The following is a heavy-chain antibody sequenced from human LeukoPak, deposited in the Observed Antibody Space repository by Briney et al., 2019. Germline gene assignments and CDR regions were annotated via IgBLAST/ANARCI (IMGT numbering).Heavy chain of an antibody. Sequence: SQTLSLTCAVSGGSISSSDYSWSWIRQPPGEGLEWIGYIYHSGSTYYNPSLKSRVTISVDRSENQFSLKLSSVTAADTAVYYCARDNRVGAVDYWGQGTLVTVSS. CDR1: GGSISSSDYS. V-gene: IGHV4-30-2*01. D-gene: IGHD1-26*01. J-gene: IGHJ4*02. CDR3: ARDNRVGAVDY. CDR2: IYHSGST.